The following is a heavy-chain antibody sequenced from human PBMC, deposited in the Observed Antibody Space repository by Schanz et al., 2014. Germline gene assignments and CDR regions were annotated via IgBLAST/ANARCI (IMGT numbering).Heavy chain of an antibody. CDR1: GFTFSSYA. J-gene: IGHJ6*03. D-gene: IGHD2-15*01. V-gene: IGHV3-23*01. CDR2: ISSSSSYI. Sequence: EVQLLESGGGLVQPGGSLRLSCVASGFTFSSYAMSWVRQAPGKGLEWVSSISSSSSYISYADSVKGRFTISRDNSMNTLHLQMDGLRVEDTAVYYCAREAVALVPEYFMDVRGKGTPVTVSS. CDR3: AREAVALVPEYFMDV.